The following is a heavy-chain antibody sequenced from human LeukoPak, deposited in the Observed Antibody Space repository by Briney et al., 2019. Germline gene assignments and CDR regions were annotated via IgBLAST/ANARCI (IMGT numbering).Heavy chain of an antibody. Sequence: ASVKVSCKASGYTFTSYAMHWVRQAPGQRLEWMGWINPNSGGTNYAQKFQGRVTMTRDTSISTAYMELSRLRSDDTAVYYCARGSYSGSYQPVGYWGQGTLVTVSS. CDR2: INPNSGGT. J-gene: IGHJ4*02. D-gene: IGHD1-26*01. V-gene: IGHV1-2*02. CDR3: ARGSYSGSYQPVGY. CDR1: GYTFTSYA.